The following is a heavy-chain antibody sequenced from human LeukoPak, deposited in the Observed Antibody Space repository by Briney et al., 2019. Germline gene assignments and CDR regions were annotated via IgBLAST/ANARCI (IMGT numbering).Heavy chain of an antibody. CDR3: ANLSLFGVVTYYGMDV. CDR1: GSTFNNYA. CDR2: ISGSGGST. D-gene: IGHD3-3*02. Sequence: GGSLRLSCAASGSTFNNYAMSWVRQAPGKGLEWVSAISGSGGSTYYADSVKGRFTISRDNSKNTLYLQMNSLRAEDTAVYYCANLSLFGVVTYYGMDVWGQGTTVTVSS. J-gene: IGHJ6*02. V-gene: IGHV3-23*01.